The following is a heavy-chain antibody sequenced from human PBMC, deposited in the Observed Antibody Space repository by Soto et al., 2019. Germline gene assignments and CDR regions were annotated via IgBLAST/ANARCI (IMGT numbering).Heavy chain of an antibody. Sequence: AASVRVSCKASGYTFTSYCITWVRQAPGQGLEGMGGISANNGNTNYVQKFRGRVTMTTDTSTSTAYRELRSLRSDDTGVYCCGRDRDLPDYSGQGTLVTVSS. CDR1: GYTFTSYC. V-gene: IGHV1-18*01. CDR3: GRDRDLPDY. CDR2: ISANNGNT. J-gene: IGHJ4*02.